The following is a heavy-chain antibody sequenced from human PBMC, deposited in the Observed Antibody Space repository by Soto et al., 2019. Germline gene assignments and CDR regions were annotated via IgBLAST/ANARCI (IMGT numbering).Heavy chain of an antibody. V-gene: IGHV4-34*01. J-gene: IGHJ3*02. CDR3: ARRVGGVMVVAATRAFDI. CDR2: INHSGST. CDR1: GGSFSGYY. Sequence: SETLSLTCAVYGGSFSGYYWSWIRQPPGKGLEWIGEINHSGSTNYNPSIKSRVTISVDTSKNQFSLKLSSVTAADTAVYYCARRVGGVMVVAATRAFDIWGQGTMVTVSS. D-gene: IGHD2-15*01.